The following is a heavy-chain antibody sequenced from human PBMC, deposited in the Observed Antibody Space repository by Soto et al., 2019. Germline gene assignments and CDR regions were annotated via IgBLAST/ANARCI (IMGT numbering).Heavy chain of an antibody. CDR3: ANDGIYSHRGLESYYYMDV. CDR2: ISWNSGSI. V-gene: IGHV3-9*01. D-gene: IGHD2-21*01. CDR1: GFTIDDYA. Sequence: PGGSLRLSCAASGFTIDDYAMHWVRQAPGKGLEWVSGISWNSGSIGYADSVKGRFTISRDNAKNSLYLQMNSLRAEDSAWYYCANDGIYSHRGLESYYYMDVWGQGTTVTVSS. J-gene: IGHJ6*02.